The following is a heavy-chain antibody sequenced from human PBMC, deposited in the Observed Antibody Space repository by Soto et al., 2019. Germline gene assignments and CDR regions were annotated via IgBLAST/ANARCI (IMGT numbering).Heavy chain of an antibody. CDR3: ARLFEGLGYCSSTSCSHFDY. CDR2: IYYSGST. D-gene: IGHD2-2*01. V-gene: IGHV4-39*01. Sequence: SETLSLTCTVSGCSISSSSYYWGWIRQPPGKGLEWIGSIYYSGSTYYNPSLKSRVTISVDTSKNQFSLKLSSVTAADTAVYYCARLFEGLGYCSSTSCSHFDYWGQGTLVTVS. J-gene: IGHJ4*02. CDR1: GCSISSSSYY.